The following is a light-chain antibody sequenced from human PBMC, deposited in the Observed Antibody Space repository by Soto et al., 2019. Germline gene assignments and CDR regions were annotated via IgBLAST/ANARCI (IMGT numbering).Light chain of an antibody. Sequence: QSALTQPPSASGSPGQSVTISCTGASSDVGGYSYVSWYQQHPGKAPKLMIYEVSKRPSGVPDRFSGSKSGNTASLTVSGLQAEDEAYYYCSSYGGSNNLVFGGGTKVTVL. CDR2: EVS. J-gene: IGLJ2*01. CDR3: SSYGGSNNLV. CDR1: SSDVGGYSY. V-gene: IGLV2-8*01.